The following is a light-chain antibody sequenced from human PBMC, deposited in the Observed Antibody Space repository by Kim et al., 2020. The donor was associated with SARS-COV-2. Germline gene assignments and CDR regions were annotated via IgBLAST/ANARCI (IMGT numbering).Light chain of an antibody. J-gene: IGLJ3*02. CDR1: SGHSSYA. Sequence: GGSVKLTCTLSSGHSSYAIAWHQQQAEKGPRYLMKRNSDGSHSKGDGIPDRFSGSSSGAERYLTISSLQSEDEADYYCQTWGTGWVFGGGTQLTVL. CDR3: QTWGTGWV. V-gene: IGLV4-69*01. CDR2: RNSDGSH.